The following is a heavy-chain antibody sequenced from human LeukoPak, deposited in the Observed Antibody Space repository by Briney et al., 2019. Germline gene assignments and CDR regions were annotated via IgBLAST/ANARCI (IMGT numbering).Heavy chain of an antibody. Sequence: SETLSLTCAVYGGSFSGYYWSWIRQPPGKGLEWIGYIYHSGSTYYNPSLKSRVTISVDRSKNQFSLKLSSVTAADTAVYYCARFSSGYFDYWGQGTLVTVSS. CDR2: IYHSGST. CDR3: ARFSSGYFDY. J-gene: IGHJ4*02. V-gene: IGHV4-34*01. D-gene: IGHD3-3*01. CDR1: GGSFSGYY.